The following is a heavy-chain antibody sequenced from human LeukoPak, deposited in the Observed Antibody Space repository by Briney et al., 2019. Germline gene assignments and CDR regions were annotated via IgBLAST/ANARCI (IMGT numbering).Heavy chain of an antibody. V-gene: IGHV3-48*02. CDR1: GFTFSSYS. CDR3: ARGDSSSWYSFDY. CDR2: ISRSSSTI. J-gene: IGHJ4*02. Sequence: GGSLRLSCAASGFTFSSYSMNWVRQAPGKGLEWVSYISRSSSTIYYADSVKGRFTISRDNAKNSLYLQMNSLRDEDTAVYYCARGDSSSWYSFDYWDQGTLVTVPS. D-gene: IGHD6-13*01.